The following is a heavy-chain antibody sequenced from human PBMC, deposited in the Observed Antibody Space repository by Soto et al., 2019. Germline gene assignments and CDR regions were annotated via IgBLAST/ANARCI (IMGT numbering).Heavy chain of an antibody. D-gene: IGHD1-1*01. CDR2: INAGNGNT. Sequence: ASVKVSCKASGYTFTSYAMHWVRQAPGQRLEWMGWINAGNGNTKYSQKFQGRVTITRDTSASTAYMELSSLRSEDTAVYYCARDKGQLKRLRYYYYYRDGWGQGPTVPVSS. CDR3: ARDKGQLKRLRYYYYYRDG. J-gene: IGHJ6*03. V-gene: IGHV1-3*01. CDR1: GYTFTSYA.